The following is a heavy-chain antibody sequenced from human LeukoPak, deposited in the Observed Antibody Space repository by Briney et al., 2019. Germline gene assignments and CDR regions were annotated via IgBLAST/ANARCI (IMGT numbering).Heavy chain of an antibody. CDR3: ARGLGYSYGFGIDY. CDR2: IWFDGSNQ. J-gene: IGHJ4*02. CDR1: GFIFSSYA. Sequence: GGSLRLSCAASGFIFSSYAMHWVRRAPGKGPEWVAIIWFDGSNQYYAESVEGRFTVSRDNSKNTLYLQMNSLRAEDTAVYSCARGLGYSYGFGIDYWGQGTLVIASS. D-gene: IGHD5-18*01. V-gene: IGHV3-33*01.